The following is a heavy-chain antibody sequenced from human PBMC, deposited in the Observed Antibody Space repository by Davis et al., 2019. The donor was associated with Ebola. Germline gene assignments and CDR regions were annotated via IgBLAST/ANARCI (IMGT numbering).Heavy chain of an antibody. J-gene: IGHJ3*02. D-gene: IGHD3-16*01. CDR1: GFTFSSYD. CDR3: ARDYGGGYREAFDI. Sequence: PGGSLRLSCAASGFTFSSYDMHWVRQATGKGLEWVSAIGTAGDTYYPGSVKGRFTISRENAKNSLYLQMNSLRAGDTAVYYCARDYGGGYREAFDIWGQGTMVTVSS. V-gene: IGHV3-13*01. CDR2: IGTAGDT.